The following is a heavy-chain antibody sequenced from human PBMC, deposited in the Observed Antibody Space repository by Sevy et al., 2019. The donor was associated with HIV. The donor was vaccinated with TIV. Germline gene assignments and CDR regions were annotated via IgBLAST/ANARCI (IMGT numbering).Heavy chain of an antibody. CDR2: IWYDGSNK. CDR1: GFTFSSYG. D-gene: IGHD1-26*01. Sequence: GGSLRLSCAASGFTFSSYGMHWVRQAPGKGLEWVAVIWYDGSNKYYADSVKGRFTISRDNSKNTLYLQMNSLRAEDTAVYYCARTGNSGSYLSGCFDYWGQGTLVTVSS. J-gene: IGHJ4*02. V-gene: IGHV3-33*01. CDR3: ARTGNSGSYLSGCFDY.